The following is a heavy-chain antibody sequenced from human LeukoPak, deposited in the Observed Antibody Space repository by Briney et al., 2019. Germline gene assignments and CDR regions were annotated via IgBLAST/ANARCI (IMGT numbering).Heavy chain of an antibody. D-gene: IGHD3-22*01. V-gene: IGHV1-18*01. Sequence: ASVKVSCKASGYTFTSYGISWVRQAPGQGLEWMGWISAYNGNTNYAQKLQGRVTMTTDTSTSTAYMELRSLRSDDTAVYYCARHVPKTDYYDSSGFFFDYWGQGTLVTVSS. CDR1: GYTFTSYG. J-gene: IGHJ4*02. CDR3: ARHVPKTDYYDSSGFFFDY. CDR2: ISAYNGNT.